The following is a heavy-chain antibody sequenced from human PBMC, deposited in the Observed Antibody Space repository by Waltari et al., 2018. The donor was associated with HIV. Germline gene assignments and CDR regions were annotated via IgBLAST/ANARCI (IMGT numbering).Heavy chain of an antibody. Sequence: QLQLQESGPGLVKPSETLSLTCTVSGGSISSSSYYWGWIRQPPGKGLEWIGSIYYSGSTYYNPSLKSRVTISVDTSKNQFSLKLSSVTAADTAVYYCASPLFGQWLVDWGTPDALDIWGQGTKVTVSS. CDR1: GGSISSSSYY. CDR2: IYYSGST. J-gene: IGHJ3*02. V-gene: IGHV4-39*07. CDR3: ASPLFGQWLVDWGTPDALDI. D-gene: IGHD6-19*01.